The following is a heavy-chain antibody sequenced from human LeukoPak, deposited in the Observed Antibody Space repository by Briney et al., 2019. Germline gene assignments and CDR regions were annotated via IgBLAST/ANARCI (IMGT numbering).Heavy chain of an antibody. CDR3: ARDGYSSSFYYYYYGMDV. CDR1: GYTFTSYY. Sequence: ASVKVSCKASGYTFTSYYMHWVRQAPGQGLEWMGIINPSGGSTSYAQKFQGRVTMTRDTSTSTVCMELSSLRSEDTAVYYCARDGYSSSFYYYYYGMDVWGQGTTVTVSS. J-gene: IGHJ6*02. CDR2: INPSGGST. D-gene: IGHD6-13*01. V-gene: IGHV1-46*03.